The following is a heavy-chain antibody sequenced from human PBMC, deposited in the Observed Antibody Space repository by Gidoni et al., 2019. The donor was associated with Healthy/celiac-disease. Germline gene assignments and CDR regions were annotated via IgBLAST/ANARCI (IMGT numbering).Heavy chain of an antibody. V-gene: IGHV2-5*02. D-gene: IGHD3-10*01. Sequence: QITLKESGPTLVKPTQTLTLTCTFSGFSLSTSGVGVGWSRQPPGKALEWLALIYWDEDKRYSPSLKSRLTITKDTSKNQVVLTMTNMDPVDTATYYCAHRWGRITTFDYWGQGTLVTVSS. CDR2: IYWDEDK. J-gene: IGHJ4*02. CDR3: AHRWGRITTFDY. CDR1: GFSLSTSGVG.